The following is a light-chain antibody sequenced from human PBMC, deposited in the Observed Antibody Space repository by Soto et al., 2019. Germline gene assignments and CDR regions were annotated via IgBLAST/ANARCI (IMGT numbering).Light chain of an antibody. J-gene: IGKJ3*01. CDR2: EAS. Sequence: DIQMTQSPSSLSASVGDRVTISCQASQDISNYLNWYQQKPGKGPKLLIYEASNLETGVPSRFSGSGSGTDFTFTISSLQPEDIATYYCQQYDNLPFTFGPGTKVDIK. CDR3: QQYDNLPFT. V-gene: IGKV1-33*01. CDR1: QDISNY.